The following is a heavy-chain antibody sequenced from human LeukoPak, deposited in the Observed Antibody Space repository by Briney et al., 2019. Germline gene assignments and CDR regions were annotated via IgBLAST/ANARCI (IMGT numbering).Heavy chain of an antibody. CDR3: ARGAGDGFSP. D-gene: IGHD3-16*01. CDR2: IGKTGDT. V-gene: IGHV3-13*04. CDR1: GFTFSAYD. J-gene: IGHJ5*02. Sequence: GGSLRLSCAASGFTFSAYDMHWVRQATGESLEWVSGIGKTGDTYYLASVKGRFTISRENAKNSVYLQMNSLRVGDTAVYYCARGAGDGFSPWGQGTLVTVSS.